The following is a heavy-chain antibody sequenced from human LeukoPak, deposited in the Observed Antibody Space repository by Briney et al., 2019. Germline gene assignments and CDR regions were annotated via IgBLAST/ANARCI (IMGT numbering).Heavy chain of an antibody. CDR3: ARAPTPDLGSYVYDN. CDR2: TYYRSKWYH. D-gene: IGHD5/OR15-5a*01. V-gene: IGHV6-1*01. Sequence: SQTLSLTCAIPGDSVSSNSATWNWIRQSPSRGLEWLGRTYYRSKWYHDYAVSVKSRISISPDTSKNQFSLQLNSVTPEDTAVYYCARAPTPDLGSYVYDNWGQGTLVTVSS. CDR1: GDSVSSNSAT. J-gene: IGHJ4*02.